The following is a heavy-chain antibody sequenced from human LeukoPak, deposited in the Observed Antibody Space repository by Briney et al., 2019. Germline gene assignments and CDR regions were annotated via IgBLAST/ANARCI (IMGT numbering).Heavy chain of an antibody. CDR1: GYTLTELS. Sequence: ASVKVSCKVSGYTLTELSMHWVRQAPGKGLEWMGGFDPEDGETIYAQKFQGRVTMTEDTSTDTAYMELRSLRSDDTAVYYCARELQFGELFDWFDPWGQGTLVTVSS. D-gene: IGHD3-10*01. V-gene: IGHV1-24*01. J-gene: IGHJ5*02. CDR3: ARELQFGELFDWFDP. CDR2: FDPEDGET.